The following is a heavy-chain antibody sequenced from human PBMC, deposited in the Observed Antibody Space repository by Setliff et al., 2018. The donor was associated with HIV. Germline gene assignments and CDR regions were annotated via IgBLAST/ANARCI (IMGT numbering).Heavy chain of an antibody. Sequence: PSETMSLTCVVSGYSINSDLYWGWLRQPPGMGLESPGRGLEWIGHIYHSGSTYYNPSLNSRVTMSIDMSKNQFSLSLTSVTAADTAIYYCARTWLHYGADIPRFDPWGQGGLVTVSS. J-gene: IGHJ5*02. CDR3: ARTWLHYGADIPRFDP. CDR2: IYHSGST. V-gene: IGHV4-38-2*01. CDR1: GYSINSDLY. D-gene: IGHD4-17*01.